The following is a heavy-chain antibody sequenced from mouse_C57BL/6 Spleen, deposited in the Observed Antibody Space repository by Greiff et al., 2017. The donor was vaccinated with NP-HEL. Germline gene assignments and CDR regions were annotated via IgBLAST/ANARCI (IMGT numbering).Heavy chain of an antibody. CDR1: GYTFTSYW. V-gene: IGHV1-64*01. Sequence: QVQLQQPGAELVKPGASVKLSCKASGYTFTSYWMHWVKQRPGQGLEWIGMIHPNSGSTNYNEKFKSKATLTVDKSSSTAYMQLSSLTSEDSAVYYCARIPFITTVVATDYWGQGTTLTVSS. J-gene: IGHJ2*01. D-gene: IGHD1-1*01. CDR2: IHPNSGST. CDR3: ARIPFITTVVATDY.